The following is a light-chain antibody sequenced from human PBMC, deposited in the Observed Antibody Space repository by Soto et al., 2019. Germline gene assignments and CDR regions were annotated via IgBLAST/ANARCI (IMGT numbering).Light chain of an antibody. CDR2: LVDTGIY. Sequence: QLVLTQSSSASASLGSSVKLTCTLSSGHSSYIIAWHQQQPGKAPRYLMKLVDTGIYNKGSGVPDRFSGSSSGADRYLTISNLQFEDDADYYCETWDRNTVVFGGGTKVTVL. CDR3: ETWDRNTVV. CDR1: SGHSSYI. V-gene: IGLV4-60*02. J-gene: IGLJ2*01.